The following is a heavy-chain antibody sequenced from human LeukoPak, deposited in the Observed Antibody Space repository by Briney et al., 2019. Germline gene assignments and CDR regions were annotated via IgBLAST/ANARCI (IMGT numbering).Heavy chain of an antibody. Sequence: GGSLRLSCAASGFTFSSYSMNWVRQAPGKGLEWVSSISSSSSYIYYADSVKGRFTISRDNSKNTLYLQMNSLRAEDTAVYYCAKDSPAGEYQFDYWGQGTLVTVSS. CDR1: GFTFSSYS. CDR2: ISSSSSYI. D-gene: IGHD2-2*01. V-gene: IGHV3-21*04. CDR3: AKDSPAGEYQFDY. J-gene: IGHJ4*02.